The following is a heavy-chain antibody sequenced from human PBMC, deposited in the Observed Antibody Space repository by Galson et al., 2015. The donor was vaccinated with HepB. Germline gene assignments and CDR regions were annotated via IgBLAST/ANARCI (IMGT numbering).Heavy chain of an antibody. CDR1: GGSISSYY. V-gene: IGHV4-59*01. J-gene: IGHJ4*02. CDR3: ARGPTRYYFDN. CDR2: IYYSGST. Sequence: SETLSLTCTVSGGSISSYYWSWIRQPPGKGLEWIGYIYYSGSTNYDPSLKSRVTISVDTSKNQFSLYLTSVTAADTAVYYCARGPTRYYFDNWGQGTLVTVSS.